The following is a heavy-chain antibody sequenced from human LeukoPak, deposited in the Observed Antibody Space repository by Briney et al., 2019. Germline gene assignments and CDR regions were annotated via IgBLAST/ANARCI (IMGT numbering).Heavy chain of an antibody. CDR1: GYTFSSYA. J-gene: IGHJ5*02. D-gene: IGHD6-13*01. CDR3: ARDRSHSSWYSMPWFDP. CDR2: INTNTGNP. Sequence: ASVKVSCKTSGYTFSSYAMNWVRQAPGQGLEWMGWINTNTGNPTYAQGFTGRFVFSLDTSVSTAYLQISSLKAEDTAVYYCARDRSHSSWYSMPWFDPWGQGTLVTVSS. V-gene: IGHV7-4-1*02.